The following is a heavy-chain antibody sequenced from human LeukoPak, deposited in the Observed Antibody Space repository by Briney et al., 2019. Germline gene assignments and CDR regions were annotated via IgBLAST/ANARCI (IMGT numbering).Heavy chain of an antibody. Sequence: GASVKVPCKASGYTFTSYGISWVRQAPGQGLEWMGWISAYNGNTNYAQKLQGRVTMTTDTSTSTAYMELRSLRSEDTAVYYCARGLFREVRGVIFSGFDYWGQGTLVTVSS. CDR2: ISAYNGNT. D-gene: IGHD3-10*01. CDR1: GYTFTSYG. CDR3: ARGLFREVRGVIFSGFDY. V-gene: IGHV1-18*01. J-gene: IGHJ4*02.